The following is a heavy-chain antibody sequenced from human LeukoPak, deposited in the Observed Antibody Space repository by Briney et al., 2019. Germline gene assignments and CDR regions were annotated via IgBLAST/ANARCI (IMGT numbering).Heavy chain of an antibody. Sequence: GGSLRLSCAASGFTFNTYAMHWVRQAPGKGLEWVSAISGSGGSTYYADSVKGRFTISRDNSKNTLYLQMNSLRAEDTAVYYCAKLVPAAFYGMDVWGKGTTVTVSS. CDR2: ISGSGGST. V-gene: IGHV3-23*01. CDR3: AKLVPAAFYGMDV. J-gene: IGHJ6*04. CDR1: GFTFNTYA. D-gene: IGHD2-2*01.